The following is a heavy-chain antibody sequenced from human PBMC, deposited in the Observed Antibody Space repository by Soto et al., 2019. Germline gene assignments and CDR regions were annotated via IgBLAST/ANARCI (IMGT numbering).Heavy chain of an antibody. CDR3: ARVGQRLLGYDY. Sequence: GGSLRLSCAASGFTFSSYSMNWVRQAPGKGLEWVSSISSSSSYIYYADSVKGRFTISRDNAKNSLYLQMNSLRAEDTAVYYCARVGQRLLGYDYWGQGTLVTVSS. D-gene: IGHD6-25*01. CDR1: GFTFSSYS. J-gene: IGHJ4*02. V-gene: IGHV3-21*01. CDR2: ISSSSSYI.